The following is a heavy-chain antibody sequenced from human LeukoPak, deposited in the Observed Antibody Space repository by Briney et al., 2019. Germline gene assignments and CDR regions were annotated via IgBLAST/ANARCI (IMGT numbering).Heavy chain of an antibody. CDR3: AKGGNSAPLDY. CDR2: ISAGGSDT. D-gene: IGHD1-7*01. CDR1: GFTFSNSA. Sequence: PGGSLRLSCAASGFTFSNSAMTWVRQAPGKGLEWVSAISAGGSDTIYTDCVKDRFTISRDNSKNALYLQMNSLRAEDTAVYYCAKGGNSAPLDYWGQGTLVTVSS. J-gene: IGHJ4*02. V-gene: IGHV3-23*01.